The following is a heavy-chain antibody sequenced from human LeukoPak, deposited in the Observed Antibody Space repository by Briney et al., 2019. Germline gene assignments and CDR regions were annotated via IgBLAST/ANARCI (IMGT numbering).Heavy chain of an antibody. CDR3: ASGYCSSTSCHPPYYGMDV. J-gene: IGHJ6*02. V-gene: IGHV4-61*02. Sequence: SQTLSPTCTVSGGSISSGSYYWSWIRQPAGKGLEWIGRIYTSGSTNYNPSLKSRVTISVDTSKNQFSLKLSSVTAADTAVYYCASGYCSSTSCHPPYYGMDVWGQGTTVTVSS. CDR1: GGSISSGSYY. D-gene: IGHD2-2*01. CDR2: IYTSGST.